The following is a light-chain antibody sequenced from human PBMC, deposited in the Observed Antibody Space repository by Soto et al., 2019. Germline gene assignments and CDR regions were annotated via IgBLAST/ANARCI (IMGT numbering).Light chain of an antibody. V-gene: IGKV1-5*01. CDR1: QSLNSR. J-gene: IGKJ5*01. Sequence: DLQLTPFSSSLTASLGDRVTLTCRASQSLNSRLAWYQQKPGKAPKLLIYDASTLESGVPSRFSGSGSGTDFTFTISSLQPEDFAIYYCQQYGNVPISCGQGTRREIK. CDR3: QQYGNVPIS. CDR2: DAS.